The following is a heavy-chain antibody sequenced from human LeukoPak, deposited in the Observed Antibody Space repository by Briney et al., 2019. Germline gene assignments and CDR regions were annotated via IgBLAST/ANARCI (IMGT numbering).Heavy chain of an antibody. J-gene: IGHJ4*02. D-gene: IGHD3-10*01. V-gene: IGHV4-61*02. CDR3: ARQYGSGSYYKPPGW. Sequence: SETLSLTCSVSGGSISSGSHYWSWIRQPAGKGLEWIGRIYTSGSTNYNPSLKSRVTISVDTSKNQFSLKLSSVTAADTAVYYCARQYGSGSYYKPPGWWGQGTLVTDSS. CDR1: GGSISSGSHY. CDR2: IYTSGST.